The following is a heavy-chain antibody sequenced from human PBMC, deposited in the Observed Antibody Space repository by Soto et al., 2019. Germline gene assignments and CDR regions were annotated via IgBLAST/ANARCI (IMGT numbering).Heavy chain of an antibody. D-gene: IGHD6-19*01. J-gene: IGHJ4*02. Sequence: GGSLRLSCASSGLPFRSYAMSLVRPAPGKGLEWVSAISGSGGSTYYADSVKGRFTISRDNSKNTLYLQMNSLRAEDTAVYYCANPPLAVAGYYFDYWGQGTLVTVSA. CDR1: GLPFRSYA. V-gene: IGHV3-23*01. CDR3: ANPPLAVAGYYFDY. CDR2: ISGSGGST.